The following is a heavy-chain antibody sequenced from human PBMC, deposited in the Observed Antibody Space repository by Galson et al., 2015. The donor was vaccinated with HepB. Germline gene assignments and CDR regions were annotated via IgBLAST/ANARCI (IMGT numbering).Heavy chain of an antibody. CDR2: ISWDGGST. Sequence: SLRLSCAASGFTFDDYTMHWVRQAPGKGLEWVSLISWDGGSTYYADSVKGRFTISRDNSKNSLYLQMNSLRTEDTALYYCAKDMGGYYYYYGMDVWGQGTTVTVSS. J-gene: IGHJ6*02. V-gene: IGHV3-43*01. CDR3: AKDMGGYYYYYGMDV. CDR1: GFTFDDYT. D-gene: IGHD2-15*01.